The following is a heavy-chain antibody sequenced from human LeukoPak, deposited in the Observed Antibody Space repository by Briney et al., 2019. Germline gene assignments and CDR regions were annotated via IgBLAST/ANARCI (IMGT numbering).Heavy chain of an antibody. CDR3: AKARPIEDY. CDR1: GFTFSSHA. Sequence: GGSLRLSCAASGFTFSSHAMSWLRQAPGKGLEWVSVISGSGGNTYYADSVKGRFTISRDNSKNTLYLQMNSLRAEDTAVYYCAKARPIEDYWGQGTLVTVSS. V-gene: IGHV3-23*01. CDR2: ISGSGGNT. J-gene: IGHJ4*02. D-gene: IGHD6-6*01.